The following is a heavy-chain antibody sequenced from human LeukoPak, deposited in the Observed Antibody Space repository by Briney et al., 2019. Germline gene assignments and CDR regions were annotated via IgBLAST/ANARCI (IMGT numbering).Heavy chain of an antibody. CDR3: ARALNCSGGSCYSDAFDI. V-gene: IGHV4-59*12. D-gene: IGHD2-15*01. CDR2: IYYTGST. Sequence: SETLSLTCTVSGGSISRDYWSWIRQPPGKGLEWIGYIYYTGSTNYNPSLKSRVTISVDTSKNQFSLKLSSVTAADTAVYYCARALNCSGGSCYSDAFDIWGQGTMVTVSS. CDR1: GGSISRDY. J-gene: IGHJ3*02.